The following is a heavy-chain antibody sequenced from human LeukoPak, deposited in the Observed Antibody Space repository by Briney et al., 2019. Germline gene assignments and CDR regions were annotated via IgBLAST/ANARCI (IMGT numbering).Heavy chain of an antibody. J-gene: IGHJ4*02. CDR2: ISGSGGGT. D-gene: IGHD3-10*01. CDR1: GFTFSSDA. V-gene: IGHV3-23*01. Sequence: PGGSLRLSCAASGFTFSSDAMGWVRQAPGKGLEWVSAISGSGGGTYYSDSVKGRFTISRDNSKNTLYLQMNSLRAEDTAVYYCAKGTGLWFGDLFTWGQGTLVTVSS. CDR3: AKGTGLWFGDLFT.